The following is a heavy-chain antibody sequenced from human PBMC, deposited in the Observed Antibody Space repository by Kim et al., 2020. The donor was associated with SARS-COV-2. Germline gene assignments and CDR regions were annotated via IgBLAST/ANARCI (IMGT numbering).Heavy chain of an antibody. J-gene: IGHJ2*01. V-gene: IGHV3-11*01. CDR3: AREERLYDILTGYSVALGYFDL. CDR2: ISSSGSTI. D-gene: IGHD3-9*01. CDR1: GFTFSDYY. Sequence: GGSLRLSCAASGFTFSDYYMSWIRQAPGKGLEWVSYISSSGSTIYYADSVKGRFTISRDNAKNSLYLQMNSLRAGDTAVYYCAREERLYDILTGYSVALGYFDLWGRGTLVTVSS.